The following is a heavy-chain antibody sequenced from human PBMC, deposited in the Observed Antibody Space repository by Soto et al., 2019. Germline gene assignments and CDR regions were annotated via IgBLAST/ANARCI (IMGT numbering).Heavy chain of an antibody. J-gene: IGHJ6*02. Sequence: GGSLSLSCAPSGFTFTSYWMSWVRQAPGKGLEWVANIKQDESEKDYVDYVKGRFTISRDNAKNSLYLQMNSLRAEDTAVYYCARFYYDSSGYLPSPYYYYYGMDVWGQGT. CDR2: IKQDESEK. V-gene: IGHV3-7*04. CDR3: ARFYYDSSGYLPSPYYYYYGMDV. D-gene: IGHD3-22*01. CDR1: GFTFTSYW.